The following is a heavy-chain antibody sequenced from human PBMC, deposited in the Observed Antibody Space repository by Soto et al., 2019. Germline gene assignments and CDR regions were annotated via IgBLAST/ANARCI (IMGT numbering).Heavy chain of an antibody. V-gene: IGHV4-31*03. CDR2: IYYSGST. CDR3: ARSGNTMVRGVIIAFDY. J-gene: IGHJ4*02. CDR1: GGSISSGGYY. D-gene: IGHD3-10*01. Sequence: KPSETLSLTCTVSGGSISSGGYYWSWIRQHPGKGLEWIGYIYYSGSTYYNPSLKSRVTISVDTSKNQFSLKLSSVTAADTAVYYCARSGNTMVRGVIIAFDYWGQGTLVTVSS.